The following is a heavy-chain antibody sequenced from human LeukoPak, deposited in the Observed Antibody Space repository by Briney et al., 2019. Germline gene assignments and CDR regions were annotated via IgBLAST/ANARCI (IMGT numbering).Heavy chain of an antibody. CDR2: INPNSGGT. CDR1: GYTFTGYY. D-gene: IGHD3-3*01. CDR3: ARASGAGHYYDFWRAKIWFDP. V-gene: IGHV1-2*02. J-gene: IGHJ5*02. Sequence: GASVKVSCKASGYTFTGYYMHWVRQAPGQGLEWMGWINPNSGGTNYAQKFQGRATMTRDTSISTAYMELSRLRSDDTAVYYCARASGAGHYYDFWRAKIWFDPRGQGTLVTVSS.